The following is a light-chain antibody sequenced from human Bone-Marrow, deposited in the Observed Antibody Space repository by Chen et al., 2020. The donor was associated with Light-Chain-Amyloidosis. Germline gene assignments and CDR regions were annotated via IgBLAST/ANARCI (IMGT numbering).Light chain of an antibody. J-gene: IGLJ3*02. V-gene: IGLV6-57*01. CDR1: SCSIATNY. CDR2: EDE. CDR3: QSYNGSSQGV. Sequence: NFMLTQPHSVSESPGKTVIISCTRSSCSIATNYVQWYQQRPGSSPTTVISEDEQRPSGGPARFSGSIDRDSNAAALTIAGLKTEEEADYYCQSYNGSSQGVFGGGTKLTVL.